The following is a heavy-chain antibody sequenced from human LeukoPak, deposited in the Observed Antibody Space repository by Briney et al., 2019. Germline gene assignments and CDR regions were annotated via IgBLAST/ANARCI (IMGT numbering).Heavy chain of an antibody. D-gene: IGHD6-13*01. CDR3: ARGDSSWAVFVY. CDR1: RGSICVSNW. V-gene: IGHV4-4*02. J-gene: IGHJ4*02. Sequence: SETLSLTCAVPRGSICVSNWWSWVRQLPGKGLEWIGEIYLSGITNYNPSHKSRVTISVDKSKNQFSLKLSSVTAADTAVYYCARGDSSWAVFVYWGQGTLVTVSS. CDR2: IYLSGIT.